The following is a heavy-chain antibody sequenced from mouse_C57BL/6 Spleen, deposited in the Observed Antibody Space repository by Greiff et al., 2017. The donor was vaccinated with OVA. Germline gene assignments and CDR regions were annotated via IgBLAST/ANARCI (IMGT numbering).Heavy chain of an antibody. Sequence: EVKLQESGPELVKPGASVKISCKASGYSFTDYNMNWVKQSNGKSLEWIGVINPNYGTTSYNQKFKGKATLTVDQSSSTAYMQLNSLTSEDSAVYYCARGEGLLNPYFDYWGQGTTLTVSS. V-gene: IGHV1-39*01. CDR1: GYSFTDYN. CDR2: INPNYGTT. D-gene: IGHD2-1*01. J-gene: IGHJ2*01. CDR3: ARGEGLLNPYFDY.